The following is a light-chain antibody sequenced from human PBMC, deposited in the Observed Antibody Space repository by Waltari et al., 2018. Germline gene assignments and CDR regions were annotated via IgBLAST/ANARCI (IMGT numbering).Light chain of an antibody. CDR3: QQFTNYYLT. CDR1: QGMSSA. Sequence: AIQLTQSPSSLSASVGDRVTITCLASQGMSSALAWSQPKPGKAHKLLIYDASSLESGVPSRFSGSGSGTDFTLTISGLQSEDFATDYCQQFTNYYLTFGGGTKVEIK. V-gene: IGKV1D-13*01. J-gene: IGKJ4*01. CDR2: DAS.